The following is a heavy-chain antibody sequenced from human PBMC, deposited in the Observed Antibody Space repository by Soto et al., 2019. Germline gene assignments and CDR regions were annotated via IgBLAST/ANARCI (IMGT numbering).Heavy chain of an antibody. CDR1: GYSFTSYW. D-gene: IGHD3-10*01. CDR2: IYPGDSDT. Sequence: EVQLVQSGAEVKKPGESLKISCKGSGYSFTSYWIGWVRQMPGKGLEWMGIIYPGDSDTRYSPSFQGQVTISADKSIXTAYLQWSSLKASDTAMYYCARPVYGTGSPYGMDVWGQGTTVTVSS. V-gene: IGHV5-51*03. J-gene: IGHJ6*02. CDR3: ARPVYGTGSPYGMDV.